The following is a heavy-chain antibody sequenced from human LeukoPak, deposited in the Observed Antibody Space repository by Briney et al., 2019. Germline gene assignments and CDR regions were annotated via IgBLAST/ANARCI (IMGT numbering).Heavy chain of an antibody. J-gene: IGHJ3*02. Sequence: PGGSLRLSCAASGFTFSSYWMHWVRQAPGKGLVWVSRINSDGSSTSYADSVKGRFTIYRDNAKKTLYLQMNSLRAEDTAVYYCARILYGGAFDIWGQGTMVTVSS. V-gene: IGHV3-74*01. CDR2: INSDGSST. D-gene: IGHD2-15*01. CDR3: ARILYGGAFDI. CDR1: GFTFSSYW.